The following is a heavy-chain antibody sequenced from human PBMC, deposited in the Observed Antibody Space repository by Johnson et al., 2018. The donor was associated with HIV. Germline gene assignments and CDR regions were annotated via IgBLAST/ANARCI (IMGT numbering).Heavy chain of an antibody. J-gene: IGHJ3*02. D-gene: IGHD3-22*01. V-gene: IGHV3-53*01. CDR3: ARGLGDSSGYTDALYI. Sequence: VQLVESGGGLIQPGGSLRLSCAASGFTVSSNYMSWVRQAPGKGLEWVSVIYSGGSTYYADSVKGRFTISRDNSKNTLYLQMNSLRAEDTAVYYCARGLGDSSGYTDALYIWGQGTMVTVSS. CDR2: IYSGGST. CDR1: GFTVSSNY.